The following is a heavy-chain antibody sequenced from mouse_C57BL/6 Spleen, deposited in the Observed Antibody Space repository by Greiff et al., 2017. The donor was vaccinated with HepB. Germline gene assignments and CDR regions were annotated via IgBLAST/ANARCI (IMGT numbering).Heavy chain of an antibody. CDR2: IDPETGGT. Sequence: VQLQESGAELVRPGASVTLSCKASGYTFTDYEMHWVKQTPVHGLEWIGAIDPETGGTAYNQKFKGKAILTADKSSSTSYMELRSLPSEDSAVYYGAGPCDYCSSPWFAYWGQGTLVTVSA. CDR3: AGPCDYCSSPWFAY. J-gene: IGHJ3*01. D-gene: IGHD1-1*01. CDR1: GYTFTDYE. V-gene: IGHV1-15*01.